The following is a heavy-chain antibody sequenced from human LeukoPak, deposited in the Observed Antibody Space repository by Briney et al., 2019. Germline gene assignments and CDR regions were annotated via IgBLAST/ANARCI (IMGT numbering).Heavy chain of an antibody. CDR3: ARSEGDMTTVKD. J-gene: IGHJ4*02. V-gene: IGHV4-38-2*02. CDR2: IYHSGST. CDR1: GYSISSGYY. Sequence: SETLSLTCTGSGYSISSGYYWGWIRQPPGKGLEWIGSIYHSGSTYSNPSLKSRVTISVNTSKTQCSQKLGVVTAAATAVYYCARSEGDMTTVKDWGQGTLVTVSS. D-gene: IGHD4-17*01.